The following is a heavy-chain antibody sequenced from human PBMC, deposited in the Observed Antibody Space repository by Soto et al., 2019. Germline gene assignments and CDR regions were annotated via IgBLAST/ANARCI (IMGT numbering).Heavy chain of an antibody. D-gene: IGHD1-26*01. Sequence: EVQLVESGGGLVQPGGSLRLSCAASGFTFSSYAMHWVRQAPGKGLEYVSLISGNGGSTYYANSVKGRFTISRDNSKHPLYLQMGSLRPEDMAVYYCARGGNEGLVGATPYWGQGTLVTVSS. CDR1: GFTFSSYA. CDR3: ARGGNEGLVGATPY. V-gene: IGHV3-64*01. CDR2: ISGNGGST. J-gene: IGHJ4*02.